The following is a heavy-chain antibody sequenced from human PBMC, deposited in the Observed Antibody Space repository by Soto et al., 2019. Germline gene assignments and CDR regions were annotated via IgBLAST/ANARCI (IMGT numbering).Heavy chain of an antibody. Sequence: QVQLVESGGGVVQPGRSLRLSCAASGFTFSSYGMHWVRQAPGKGLEWVAVISYDGSNKYYADSVKGRFTISRDNSKNTMYLQMNSLRAEDTAVYYCAKDRTPFGVVRNWFDPWGQGTLVTVSS. CDR3: AKDRTPFGVVRNWFDP. CDR1: GFTFSSYG. V-gene: IGHV3-30*18. J-gene: IGHJ5*02. D-gene: IGHD3-3*01. CDR2: ISYDGSNK.